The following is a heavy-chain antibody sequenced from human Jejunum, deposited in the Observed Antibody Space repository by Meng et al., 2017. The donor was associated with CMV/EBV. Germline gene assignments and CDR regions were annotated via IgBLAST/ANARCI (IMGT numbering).Heavy chain of an antibody. D-gene: IGHD3-10*01. CDR2: INPNSGDT. Sequence: GYYMHWVRQAPGQGLEWMGWINPNSGDTNYAQKFQGRVTMTRDTSISTAYMELSRLRSDDTAVYYCARDHYGSGSYWGGTNLGFDYWGQGTLVTSPQ. CDR3: ARDHYGSGSYWGGTNLGFDY. V-gene: IGHV1-2*02. CDR1: GYY. J-gene: IGHJ4*02.